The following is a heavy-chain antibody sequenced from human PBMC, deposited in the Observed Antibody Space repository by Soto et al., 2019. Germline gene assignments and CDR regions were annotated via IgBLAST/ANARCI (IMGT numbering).Heavy chain of an antibody. CDR1: GGAFSSYA. D-gene: IGHD6-19*01. CDR3: ASSVAGLYNWFDP. J-gene: IGHJ5*02. CDR2: IIPIFGTA. Sequence: SVKVSCKASGGAFSSYAISWVRQAPGQGLEWMGGIIPIFGTANYAQKFQGRVTITADKSTSTAYMELSSLRSEDTAVYYCASSVAGLYNWFDPWGQGTLVTVSS. V-gene: IGHV1-69*06.